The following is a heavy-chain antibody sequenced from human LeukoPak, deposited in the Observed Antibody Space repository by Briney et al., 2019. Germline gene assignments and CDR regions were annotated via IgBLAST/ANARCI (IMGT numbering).Heavy chain of an antibody. CDR1: GGSTSSSNW. Sequence: SETLSLTCAVSGGSTSSSNWWSWVRQPPGKGLEWIGEIYHSGSTNYNPSLKSRVTISVDKSKNQFSLKLSSVTAADTAVYYCARAPITGTTPYFDYWGQGTLVTVSS. CDR3: ARAPITGTTPYFDY. D-gene: IGHD1-20*01. J-gene: IGHJ4*02. CDR2: IYHSGST. V-gene: IGHV4-4*02.